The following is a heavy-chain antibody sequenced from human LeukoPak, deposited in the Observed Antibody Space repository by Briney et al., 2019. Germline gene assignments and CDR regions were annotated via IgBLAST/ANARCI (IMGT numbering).Heavy chain of an antibody. Sequence: PGGSLRLSCAASGFTFSSYGMHWVRQAPGKGLEWGAFIRYDGSNKYYADSVKGRFTISRDNSKNTLYLQMNSLRAEDTAVYYCAKGLSYWYYFDYWGQGTLVTVSS. CDR1: GFTFSSYG. CDR2: IRYDGSNK. V-gene: IGHV3-30*02. J-gene: IGHJ4*02. CDR3: AKGLSYWYYFDY. D-gene: IGHD1-26*01.